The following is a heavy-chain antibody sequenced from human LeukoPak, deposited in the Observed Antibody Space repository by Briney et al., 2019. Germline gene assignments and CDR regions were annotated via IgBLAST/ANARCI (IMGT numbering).Heavy chain of an antibody. CDR2: IIPIFGTA. Sequence: SVKVSCKASGGTFSSYAISWVRQAPGQGLEWMGRIIPIFGTANYAQKFQGRVTITTDESTSTAYMELSSLRSEDTAVYYCARSGGRITMVRGVFLPPFDYWGQGTLVTVSS. J-gene: IGHJ4*02. D-gene: IGHD3-10*01. CDR1: GGTFSSYA. V-gene: IGHV1-69*05. CDR3: ARSGGRITMVRGVFLPPFDY.